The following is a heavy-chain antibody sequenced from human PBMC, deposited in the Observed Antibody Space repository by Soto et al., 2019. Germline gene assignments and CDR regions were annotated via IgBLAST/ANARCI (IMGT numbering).Heavy chain of an antibody. CDR1: GLTGSSYA. Sequence: GALRVSSPASGLTGSSYAMSWVRQAAGKGLEWVSAISGSGGSTYDADSVKGRFTISRDNSKNSLYLQMNSLRAEDTAVYYCANDDGVTMVRRVQFHHRYFFYGMDVGVQETTVSVS. J-gene: IGHJ6*02. D-gene: IGHD3-10*01. CDR2: ISGSGGST. V-gene: IGHV3-23*01. CDR3: ANDDGVTMVRRVQFHHRYFFYGMDV.